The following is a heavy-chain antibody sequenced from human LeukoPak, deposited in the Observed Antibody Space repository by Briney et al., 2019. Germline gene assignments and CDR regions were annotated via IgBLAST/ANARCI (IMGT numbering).Heavy chain of an antibody. J-gene: IGHJ4*02. D-gene: IGHD1-1*01. CDR2: IYYSGST. Sequence: SETLSLTCTVSGGSISSGDYYWSWTRQPPGKGLEWIGYIYYSGSTYYNPSLKSRVTISVDTSKNQFSLKLSSVTAADTAVYYCARVRYPGGFDYWGQGTLVTVSS. CDR1: GGSISSGDYY. V-gene: IGHV4-30-4*01. CDR3: ARVRYPGGFDY.